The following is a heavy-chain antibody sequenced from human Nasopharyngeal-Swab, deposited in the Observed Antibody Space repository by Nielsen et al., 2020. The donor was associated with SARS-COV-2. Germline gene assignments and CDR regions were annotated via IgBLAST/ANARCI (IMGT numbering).Heavy chain of an antibody. J-gene: IGHJ4*02. Sequence: SCAASGFTFRSYAMHWVGQAPGKGLGWVALISYDGSNKYYADSVKGRFTISRDNSKNTLYLHMNSLRAEDTAVYYCARDLGSYFDYWGQGTLVTVSS. CDR2: ISYDGSNK. D-gene: IGHD7-27*01. CDR3: ARDLGSYFDY. V-gene: IGHV3-30-3*01. CDR1: GFTFRSYA.